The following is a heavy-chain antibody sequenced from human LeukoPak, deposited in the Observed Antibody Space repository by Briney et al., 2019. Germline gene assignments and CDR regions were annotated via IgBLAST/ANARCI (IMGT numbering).Heavy chain of an antibody. D-gene: IGHD3-22*01. CDR3: AKDQVWIVVGSFDY. CDR2: ISSNGGST. J-gene: IGHJ4*02. Sequence: GGSLRLSCSASGFTFSSYAMHRVRQAPGKGLEYVSAISSNGGSTYYADSVKGRFTISRDNSKNTLYLQMTSLRAEDTAVYYCAKDQVWIVVGSFDYWGQGTLVTVSS. V-gene: IGHV3-64*04. CDR1: GFTFSSYA.